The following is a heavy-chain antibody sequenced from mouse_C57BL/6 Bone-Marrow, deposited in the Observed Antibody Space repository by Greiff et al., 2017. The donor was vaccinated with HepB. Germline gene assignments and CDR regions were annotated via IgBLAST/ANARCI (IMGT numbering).Heavy chain of an antibody. V-gene: IGHV1-52*01. CDR3: AREEELRPRYFDV. D-gene: IGHD1-2*01. CDR1: GYTFTSYW. Sequence: QVQLQQPGAELVRPGSSVKLSCKASGYTFTSYWMHWVKQRPIQGLEWIGNIDPSDSETHYNQKFKDKATLTVDKSSSTAYMQLSSLTSEDSAVYYCAREEELRPRYFDVWGTGTTVTVSS. CDR2: IDPSDSET. J-gene: IGHJ1*03.